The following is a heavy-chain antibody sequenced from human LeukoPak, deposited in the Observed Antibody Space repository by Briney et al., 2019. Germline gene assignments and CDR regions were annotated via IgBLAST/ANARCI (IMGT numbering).Heavy chain of an antibody. J-gene: IGHJ4*02. CDR3: AKAGATGTTVDY. Sequence: RASVKVSSKASGYTFTSYGISWVRQAPGQGLEWMGWISGYNGNTNYAQKLQGRVTMTTDTSTSTAYMELRSLRSDDTAIYYCAKAGATGTTVDYWGRGTLVTVSS. CDR2: ISGYNGNT. V-gene: IGHV1-18*01. D-gene: IGHD1-7*01. CDR1: GYTFTSYG.